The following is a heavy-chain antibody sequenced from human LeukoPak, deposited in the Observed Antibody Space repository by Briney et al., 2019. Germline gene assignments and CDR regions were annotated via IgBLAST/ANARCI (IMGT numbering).Heavy chain of an antibody. Sequence: GASVKVSCKASGYTFTSYDINGVGQATGQGLEWMGWMNPNSGNTGYAQKFQGRVTMTRNTSISTAYMELSSLRSEDTAVHYCARQTAGISYYYGMDVWGQGTTVTVSS. CDR1: GYTFTSYD. CDR3: ARQTAGISYYYGMDV. J-gene: IGHJ6*02. V-gene: IGHV1-8*01. D-gene: IGHD6-13*01. CDR2: MNPNSGNT.